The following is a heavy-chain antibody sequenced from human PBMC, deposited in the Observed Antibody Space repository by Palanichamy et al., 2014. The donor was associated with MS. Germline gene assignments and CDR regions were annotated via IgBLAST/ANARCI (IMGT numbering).Heavy chain of an antibody. Sequence: EVQLVQSGTEVKKPGDSLKISCKGYGYSFANYWIAWVRQLPGKGLEWMGSIYPDDSYTTYSPSFQGQVTISADKSISTAYLQWYSLQASDTAMYYCARPGVAGKVVLYYFDHWGQGNMVTVSS. CDR2: IYPDDSYT. CDR3: ARPGVAGKVVLYYFDH. D-gene: IGHD3-3*01. J-gene: IGHJ4*02. V-gene: IGHV5-51*01. CDR1: GYSFANYW.